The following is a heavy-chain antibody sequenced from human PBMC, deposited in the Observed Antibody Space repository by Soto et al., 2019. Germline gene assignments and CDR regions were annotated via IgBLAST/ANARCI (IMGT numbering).Heavy chain of an antibody. J-gene: IGHJ4*02. D-gene: IGHD2-8*01. CDR3: ASRTDFGYCTNGVCYGFFDY. CDR2: IYYSGST. CDR1: GGSISSGGYY. Sequence: SETLSLTCTVSGGSISSGGYYWSWIRQHPGKGLEWIGYIYYSGSTYYNPSLKSRVTISVDTSKNQFSLKLSSVTAADTAVYYCASRTDFGYCTNGVCYGFFDYWGQGTLVTVS. V-gene: IGHV4-31*03.